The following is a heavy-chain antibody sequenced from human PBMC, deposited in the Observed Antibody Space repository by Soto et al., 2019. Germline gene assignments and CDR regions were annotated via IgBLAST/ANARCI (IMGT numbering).Heavy chain of an antibody. CDR2: ITSGGDT. V-gene: IGHV3-23*01. J-gene: IGHJ4*02. D-gene: IGHD3-22*01. CDR1: GFTFSGYA. CDR3: AKGQSSGAVRFYFDY. Sequence: EVQLLESGGGLVQPGGSLRLSCATSGFTFSGYAMTWVRQAPGKGLNWVSAITSGGDTFFADSVKGRLTIARDHSKNTFYLQMNSLTAEDTAVYYCAKGQSSGAVRFYFDYWGQGTLVTVSS.